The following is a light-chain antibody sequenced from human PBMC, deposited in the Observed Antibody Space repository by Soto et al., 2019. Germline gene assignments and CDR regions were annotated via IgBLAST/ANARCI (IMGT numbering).Light chain of an antibody. J-gene: IGKJ4*01. CDR1: QDISNY. Sequence: DIQMTQSPSSLSASVGDRVTITCQASQDISNYLNWYQQKPGKAPKLLIYDASNLETGVPSRFSGSGSGTDFTFTISSLQPEDIATYYCQQYDNLLHTVGGGTKVVIK. CDR2: DAS. V-gene: IGKV1-33*01. CDR3: QQYDNLLHT.